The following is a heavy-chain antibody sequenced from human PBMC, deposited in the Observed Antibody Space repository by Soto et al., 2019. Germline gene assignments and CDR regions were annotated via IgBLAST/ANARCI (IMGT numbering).Heavy chain of an antibody. CDR1: GFTLEDYA. Sequence: GGSLRLSCAASGFTLEDYAMHWVRQAPGKGLEWVSGISWNSGSIGYADSVKGRFTISRDNAKNSLYLQMNSLRAEDTALYYCAKDNSAITIFGVVQWGQGTLVTVSS. D-gene: IGHD3-3*01. CDR2: ISWNSGSI. CDR3: AKDNSAITIFGVVQ. V-gene: IGHV3-9*01. J-gene: IGHJ4*02.